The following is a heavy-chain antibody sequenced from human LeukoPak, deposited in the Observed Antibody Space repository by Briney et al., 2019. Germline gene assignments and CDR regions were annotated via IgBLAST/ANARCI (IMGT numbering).Heavy chain of an antibody. CDR2: ICYSGST. CDR1: GGSISSYY. D-gene: IGHD3-10*01. Sequence: SETLSLTCTVSGGSISSYYWSWIRQPPGKGLEWIGYICYSGSTNYKPSLKSRVTISVDTSKHQFSLKLSSVAAADTAVYYCARGGYYGSGNDFRFDPWGQGTLVTVSS. J-gene: IGHJ5*02. V-gene: IGHV4-59*01. CDR3: ARGGYYGSGNDFRFDP.